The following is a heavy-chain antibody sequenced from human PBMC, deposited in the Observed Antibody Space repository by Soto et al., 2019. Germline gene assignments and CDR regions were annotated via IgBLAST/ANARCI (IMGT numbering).Heavy chain of an antibody. V-gene: IGHV1-69*02. CDR2: IIPILGIA. J-gene: IGHJ6*03. CDR1: GGTFSSYT. Sequence: QVQLVQSGAEVKKPGSSVKVSCKASGGTFSSYTISWVRQAPGQGLEWMGRIIPILGIANYAQKFQGRVPITADKSTSTAYMELSSRRSEDKAVYYCARGKCSGGSCQYYYYYYMDVWGKGTTVTVSS. CDR3: ARGKCSGGSCQYYYYYYMDV. D-gene: IGHD2-15*01.